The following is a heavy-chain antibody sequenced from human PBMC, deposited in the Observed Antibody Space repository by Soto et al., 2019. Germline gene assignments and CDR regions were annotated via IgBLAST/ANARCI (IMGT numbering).Heavy chain of an antibody. V-gene: IGHV3-33*05. D-gene: IGHD3-16*01. J-gene: IGHJ4*02. CDR3: AQWGTTGGLDV. CDR1: GFTFRSYV. CDR2: TSYDGSNN. Sequence: QVQLVESGGGVVQPGTSLRLSCVGSGFTFRSYVIHWVRQAPGKGLEWVALTSYDGSNNFYGDSVKGRFTISRDNSRNTVELQMDSLRLEDTALYSCAQWGTTGGLDVWGQGTLVSVSS.